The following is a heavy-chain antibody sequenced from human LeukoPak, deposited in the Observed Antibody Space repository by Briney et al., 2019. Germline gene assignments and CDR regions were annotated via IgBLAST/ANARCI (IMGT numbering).Heavy chain of an antibody. J-gene: IGHJ6*02. CDR2: IKQDGSEK. CDR3: ARVGPESYYYYGMDV. CDR1: GFTFSSYW. Sequence: GGSLRLSCAASGFTFSSYWMSWVRQAPGKGLEWVANIKQDGSEKYYVDSVKGRFTISRDNAKNSLYLQMNSLRAEDTAVYYCARVGPESYYYYGMDVWGQRTTVTVSS. V-gene: IGHV3-7*01.